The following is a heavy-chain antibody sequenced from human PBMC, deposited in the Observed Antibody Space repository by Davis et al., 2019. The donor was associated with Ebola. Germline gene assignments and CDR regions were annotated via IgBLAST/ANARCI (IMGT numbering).Heavy chain of an antibody. J-gene: IGHJ4*02. D-gene: IGHD1-1*01. Sequence: SGPTLVKPTQTLTLTCTFSGFSLTTTGMTVNWIRQPPGKALEWLARLDRDDDKYYSTSLMTRLTISKDSSKNQVVLTMTNMDPVDTATYFCARTRVGTTSDFDYWGQGTLVTVSS. CDR1: GFSLTTTGMT. CDR2: LDRDDDK. V-gene: IGHV2-70*11. CDR3: ARTRVGTTSDFDY.